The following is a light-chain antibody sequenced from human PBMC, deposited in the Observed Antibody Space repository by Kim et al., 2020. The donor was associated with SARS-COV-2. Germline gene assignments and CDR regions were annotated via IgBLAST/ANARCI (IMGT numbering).Light chain of an antibody. CDR1: KLGDKY. CDR2: QDS. Sequence: SYELTQPPSVSVSPGQTASITCSGDKLGDKYACWYQQKPGQSPVLVIYQDSKRPSGIPERFSGSNSGNTATLTISGTQAMDGADYYCQAWDSSRVFGGGTKLTVL. J-gene: IGLJ3*02. V-gene: IGLV3-1*01. CDR3: QAWDSSRV.